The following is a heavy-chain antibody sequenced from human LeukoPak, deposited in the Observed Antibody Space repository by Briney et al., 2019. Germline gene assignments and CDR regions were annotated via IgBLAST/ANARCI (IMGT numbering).Heavy chain of an antibody. V-gene: IGHV3-48*01. CDR2: ISSSSSTI. Sequence: GGSLRLSCADSGFTFSGSAMHWVRQAPGKGLEWVSYISSSSSTIYYADSVKGRFTISRDNAKNSLYLQMNSLRAEDTAVYYCARHLSGITGYTYGRGIDYWGQGTLVTVSS. CDR1: GFTFSGSA. CDR3: ARHLSGITGYTYGRGIDY. J-gene: IGHJ4*02. D-gene: IGHD5-18*01.